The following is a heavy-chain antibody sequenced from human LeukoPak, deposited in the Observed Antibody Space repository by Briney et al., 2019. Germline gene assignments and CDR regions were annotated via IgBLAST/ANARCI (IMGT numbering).Heavy chain of an antibody. CDR2: ISYDGSNK. CDR3: ARDWGYCSSTSCYSDFDY. V-gene: IGHV3-30-3*01. J-gene: IGHJ4*02. D-gene: IGHD2-2*01. CDR1: GFTFSSYA. Sequence: PGGSLRLSCAASGFTFSSYAMHWVRQAPGKGLEWVAVISYDGSNKYYADSVEGRFTISRDNSKNTLYLQMNSLRAEDTAVYYCARDWGYCSSTSCYSDFDYWGQGTLVTVSS.